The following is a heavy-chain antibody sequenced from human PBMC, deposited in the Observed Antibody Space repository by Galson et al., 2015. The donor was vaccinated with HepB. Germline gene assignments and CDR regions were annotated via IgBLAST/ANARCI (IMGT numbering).Heavy chain of an antibody. J-gene: IGHJ2*01. CDR2: IIPRTGYA. Sequence: SVKVSCKASGYTFISNGVIWVRQAPGQGLEWMGRIIPRTGYANYVQSLQGRVTMTADTSTNTAYMELRSLRSDDTAIYYCARDQDYGGNYWFFDLWGRGTLVTVSS. V-gene: IGHV1-18*04. CDR1: GYTFISNG. D-gene: IGHD4-23*01. CDR3: ARDQDYGGNYWFFDL.